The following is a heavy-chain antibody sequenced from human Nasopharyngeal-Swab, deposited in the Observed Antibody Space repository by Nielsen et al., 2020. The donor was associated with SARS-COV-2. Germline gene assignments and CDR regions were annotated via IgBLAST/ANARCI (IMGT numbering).Heavy chain of an antibody. D-gene: IGHD3-10*01. CDR2: ISSSSSTI. Sequence: GGSLRLSCAASGFTFSSYSMNWVRQAPGKGLEWVSYISSSSSTIYYADSVKGRFTISRDNAKNSLYLQMNSLRDEDTAVYYCARVPLRNMVRGAFDYWGQGTLVTVSS. V-gene: IGHV3-48*02. CDR1: GFTFSSYS. J-gene: IGHJ4*02. CDR3: ARVPLRNMVRGAFDY.